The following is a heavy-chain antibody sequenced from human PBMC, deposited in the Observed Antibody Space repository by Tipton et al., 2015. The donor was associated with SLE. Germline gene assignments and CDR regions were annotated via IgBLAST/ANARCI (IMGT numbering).Heavy chain of an antibody. CDR3: ARVGDDSSGFDY. J-gene: IGHJ4*02. V-gene: IGHV4-59*01. CDR2: IYYSGST. CDR1: GGSISSYY. Sequence: TLSLTCTVSGGSISSYYWSWIRQPPGKGLEWIGYIYYSGSTNYNPSLKSRVTISVDTSKNQFSLKLRSVTAADTAVYYCARVGDDSSGFDYWGQGTLVTVSS. D-gene: IGHD3-22*01.